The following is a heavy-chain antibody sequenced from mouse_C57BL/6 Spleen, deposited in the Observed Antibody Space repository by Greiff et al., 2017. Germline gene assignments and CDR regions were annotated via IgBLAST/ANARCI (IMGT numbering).Heavy chain of an antibody. Sequence: EVQVVESGGGLVKPGGSLKLSCAASGFTFSSYAMSWVRQTPEKRLEWVATISDGGSYTYYPDNVKGRFTISRDNAKNNLYLQMSHLKSEDTAMYYCARDRLRYLDYWGQGTTLTVSS. CDR2: ISDGGSYT. V-gene: IGHV5-4*01. J-gene: IGHJ2*01. D-gene: IGHD1-1*01. CDR1: GFTFSSYA. CDR3: ARDRLRYLDY.